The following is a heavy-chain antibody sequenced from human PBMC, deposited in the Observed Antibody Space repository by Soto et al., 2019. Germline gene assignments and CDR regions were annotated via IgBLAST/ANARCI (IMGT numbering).Heavy chain of an antibody. Sequence: PGGSLRLSCAASGFTLSSYWMHWVRQAPGKGLVWVSRIKGDGSETNYADSVKGRFTISRDNAKNTLYLQLNSLRAEDTAVYYCLRGNSGYGNFDYWGQGTRVTVYS. CDR1: GFTLSSYW. D-gene: IGHD5-12*01. J-gene: IGHJ4*02. CDR2: IKGDGSET. V-gene: IGHV3-74*01. CDR3: LRGNSGYGNFDY.